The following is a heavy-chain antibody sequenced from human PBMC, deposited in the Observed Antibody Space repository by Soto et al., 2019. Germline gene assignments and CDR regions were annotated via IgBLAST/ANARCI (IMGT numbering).Heavy chain of an antibody. CDR3: ARDQDFWSGYSHPHYFDY. D-gene: IGHD3-3*01. CDR2: IWYDGSNK. Sequence: GGSLRLSCAASGFTFSSYGMHWVRQAPGKGLEWVAVIWYDGSNKYYADSVKGRFTISRDNSKNTLYLQMNSLRAEDTAVYYCARDQDFWSGYSHPHYFDYWGQGTLVTVSS. J-gene: IGHJ4*02. V-gene: IGHV3-33*01. CDR1: GFTFSSYG.